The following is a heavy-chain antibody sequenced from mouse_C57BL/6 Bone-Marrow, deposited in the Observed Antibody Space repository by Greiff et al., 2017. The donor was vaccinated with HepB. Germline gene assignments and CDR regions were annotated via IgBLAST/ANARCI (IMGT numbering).Heavy chain of an antibody. CDR2: IYPRDGST. D-gene: IGHD1-1*01. CDR3: ADDYGSRAYYAMDY. V-gene: IGHV1-78*01. Sequence: VQLQQSDAELVKPGASVKISCKASGYTFTDYTIHWMKQRPEQGLEWIGYIYPRDGSTKYNEKFKGKATLTADKSSSTAYMQLNSLTSEDYAVYFCADDYGSRAYYAMDYWGQGTPVTVSS. CDR1: GYTFTDYT. J-gene: IGHJ4*01.